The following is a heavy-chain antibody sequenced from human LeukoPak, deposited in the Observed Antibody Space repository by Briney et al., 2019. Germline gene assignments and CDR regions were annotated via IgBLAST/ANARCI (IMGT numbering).Heavy chain of an antibody. CDR1: GFIFSSYC. D-gene: IGHD3-10*01. V-gene: IGHV3-7*01. CDR3: AGGVGWHIAL. CDR2: INEDENER. J-gene: IGHJ2*01. Sequence: PWGSLRLSCAASGFIFSSYCMMWVRQDPGKGLEWVATINEDENERFYVDSVKGRFTISRDNAKNSLYLQMNSLRVEDTAVYYCAGGVGWHIALWGRGTLVTVSS.